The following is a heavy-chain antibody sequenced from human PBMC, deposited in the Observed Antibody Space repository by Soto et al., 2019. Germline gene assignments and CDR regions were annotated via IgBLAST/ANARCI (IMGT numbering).Heavy chain of an antibody. CDR2: IIPIFGTA. CDR3: ARGGRGYYGSGSYDY. Sequence: QVQLVQSGAEVKKPGSSVKVSCKASGGTFSSYAISWVRQAPGQGLEWLGGIIPIFGTANYAQKFQGRVKTTADESTSTAYMELSSLRSEDTAVYYCARGGRGYYGSGSYDYWGQGTLVTVSS. D-gene: IGHD3-10*01. J-gene: IGHJ4*02. CDR1: GGTFSSYA. V-gene: IGHV1-69*01.